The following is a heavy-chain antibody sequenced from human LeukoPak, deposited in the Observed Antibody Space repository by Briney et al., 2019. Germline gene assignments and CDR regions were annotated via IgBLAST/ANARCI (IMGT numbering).Heavy chain of an antibody. V-gene: IGHV3-30-3*01. CDR3: AKDAGEGTTPVY. Sequence: GGSLRLSCAAFGFTFINYAMHWVRQAPGKGLEWVAIILPDGVTKFYADAVKGRFTISRDNSRNTMYLQMNSLTSEDTAVYYCAKDAGEGTTPVYWGQGTLVTVSS. J-gene: IGHJ4*02. D-gene: IGHD2-15*01. CDR2: ILPDGVTK. CDR1: GFTFINYA.